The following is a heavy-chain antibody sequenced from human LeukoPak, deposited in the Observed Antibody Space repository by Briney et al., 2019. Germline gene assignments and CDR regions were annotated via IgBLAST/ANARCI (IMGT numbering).Heavy chain of an antibody. D-gene: IGHD2-2*01. V-gene: IGHV3-33*01. CDR2: TWYDGSNK. CDR1: GFTFSNHG. Sequence: PGGSLRLSCAASGFTFSNHGMHWVRQAPGKGLEWLSFTWYDGSNKYYADSVKGRFTISRDNSKNTVYLQMNSLRAEDTAVYFCARASGGYCSSTNCQFDYWGQGTLVTVSS. CDR3: ARASGGYCSSTNCQFDY. J-gene: IGHJ4*02.